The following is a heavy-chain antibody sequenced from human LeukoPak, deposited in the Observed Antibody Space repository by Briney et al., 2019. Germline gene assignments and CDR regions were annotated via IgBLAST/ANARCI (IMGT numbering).Heavy chain of an antibody. D-gene: IGHD1-1*01. CDR2: INPSGGST. J-gene: IGHJ3*02. V-gene: IGHV1-46*01. CDR1: GYTFTSYY. Sequence: GASVKVSCKASGYTFTSYYMHWVRQAPGQGLEWMGIINPSGGSTSYAQKFQGRVTTTRDTSTSTVYMELSSLRSEDTAVYYCARSRPFGLNWNDRDAFDIWGQGTMVTVSS. CDR3: ARSRPFGLNWNDRDAFDI.